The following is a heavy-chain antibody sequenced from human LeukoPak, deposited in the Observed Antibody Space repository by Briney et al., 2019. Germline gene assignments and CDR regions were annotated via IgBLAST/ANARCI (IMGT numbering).Heavy chain of an antibody. V-gene: IGHV4-38-2*02. CDR2: FYHSGST. J-gene: IGHJ3*02. CDR1: RYSISTAYY. CDR3: ARDRGYCGGDCHRADAFDI. Sequence: PSGTLSLTCAVSRYSISTAYYWGWFRQPPGKGREWIRRFYHSGSTYYNPSLKSRVTLSVETSKHQYSLKLSSVTAADTAVYYCARDRGYCGGDCHRADAFDIWGQGTMVTVSS. D-gene: IGHD2-21*02.